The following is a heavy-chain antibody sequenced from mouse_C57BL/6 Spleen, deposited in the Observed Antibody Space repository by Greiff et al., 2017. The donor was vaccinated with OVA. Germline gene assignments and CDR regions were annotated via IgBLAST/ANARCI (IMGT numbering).Heavy chain of an antibody. J-gene: IGHJ1*03. D-gene: IGHD2-3*01. CDR1: GFTFSDYY. Sequence: EVKVVESEGGLVQPGSSMKLSCTASGFTFSDYYMAWVRQVPEKGLEWVANINYDGSSTYYLDSLKSRFIISRDNAKNILYLQMSSLKSEDTATYYCARAPDGYYWYFDVWGTGTTVTVSS. V-gene: IGHV5-16*01. CDR2: INYDGSST. CDR3: ARAPDGYYWYFDV.